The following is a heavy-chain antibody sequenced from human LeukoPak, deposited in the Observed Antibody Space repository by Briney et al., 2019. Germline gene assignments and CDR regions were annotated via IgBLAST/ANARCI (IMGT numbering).Heavy chain of an antibody. D-gene: IGHD3-22*01. Sequence: GGSLRLSCAASGFTFSSYSMSWVRQASGKGLEWVGRIRSKANSYATAYAASVKGRFTISRDDSKNTAYLQMYSLKTEDAAVYYCTRLSFSGDSSLQHWGQGTLVTVSS. J-gene: IGHJ1*01. CDR1: GFTFSSYS. CDR3: TRLSFSGDSSLQH. CDR2: IRSKANSYAT. V-gene: IGHV3-73*01.